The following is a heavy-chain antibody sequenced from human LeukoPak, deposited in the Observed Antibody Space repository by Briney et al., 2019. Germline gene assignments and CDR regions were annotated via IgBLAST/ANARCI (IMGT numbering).Heavy chain of an antibody. V-gene: IGHV4-34*01. J-gene: IGHJ4*02. Sequence: PSETLSLTCAVYGGSFSGYYWSWIRQPPGKGLEWIGEINHSGSTNYNPSLKSRVTISVDTSKNQFSLKLSSVTAADTAVYYCARGRYYDSSGLYYFDYWGQGTLVTVSS. D-gene: IGHD3-22*01. CDR2: INHSGST. CDR1: GGSFSGYY. CDR3: ARGRYYDSSGLYYFDY.